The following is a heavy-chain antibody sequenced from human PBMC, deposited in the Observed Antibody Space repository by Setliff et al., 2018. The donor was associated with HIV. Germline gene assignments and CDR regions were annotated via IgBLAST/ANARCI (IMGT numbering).Heavy chain of an antibody. V-gene: IGHV4-39*01. Sequence: SETLSLTCTVSGGSISSSSYYWGWIRQPPGKGLEWIGSIYYSGSTYYNPSLKSRVTISVDTSKNQFSLKLSSVTAADTAVYYCARHALSRGIVVVIPNWFDPWGQGTLVTVSS. CDR1: GGSISSSSYY. CDR2: IYYSGST. D-gene: IGHD3-22*01. J-gene: IGHJ5*02. CDR3: ARHALSRGIVVVIPNWFDP.